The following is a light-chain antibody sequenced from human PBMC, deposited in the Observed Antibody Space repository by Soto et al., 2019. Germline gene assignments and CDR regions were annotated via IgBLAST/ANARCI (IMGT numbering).Light chain of an antibody. CDR3: QESYGVPCT. V-gene: IGKV1-39*01. CDR1: QSIITY. CDR2: AAS. Sequence: DIQMTQSPSSLSASVGDRVTITCRASQSIITYLYWYQKRPGKAPNLLIHAASSFQSGAPSRFSGSGSGTDFTLTISSLQPEDFGTYYCQESYGVPCTFGLGTKLEIK. J-gene: IGKJ2*02.